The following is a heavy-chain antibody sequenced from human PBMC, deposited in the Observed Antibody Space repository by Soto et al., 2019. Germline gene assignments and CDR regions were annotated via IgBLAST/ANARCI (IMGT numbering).Heavy chain of an antibody. CDR2: IHHSGST. V-gene: IGHV4-38-2*01. J-gene: IGHJ5*02. Sequence: SETLSLTCAVSGYSISSAYYWCWIRQPPGEGLEWIGNIHHSGSTYYNPSLKSRVTISVDTSKNQFSLKMNSVTAADTAVYYCARLTNMVTTKWFDPWGQGTQVTVSS. D-gene: IGHD4-17*01. CDR1: GYSISSAYY. CDR3: ARLTNMVTTKWFDP.